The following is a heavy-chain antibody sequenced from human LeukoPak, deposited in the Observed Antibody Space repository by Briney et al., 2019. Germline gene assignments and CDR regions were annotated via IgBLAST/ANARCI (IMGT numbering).Heavy chain of an antibody. J-gene: IGHJ4*02. V-gene: IGHV5-51*01. CDR1: GYSFTSYW. CDR2: IYPGDSDT. Sequence: GESLKISCKGSGYSFTSYWIGWVRQVPGKGLEWMGIIYPGDSDTRYNPSFQGQVTISADKSISTAYLQWSSLKASDTAMYYCARHGDDILTGYTGDYWGQGTLVTVSS. CDR3: ARHGDDILTGYTGDY. D-gene: IGHD3-9*01.